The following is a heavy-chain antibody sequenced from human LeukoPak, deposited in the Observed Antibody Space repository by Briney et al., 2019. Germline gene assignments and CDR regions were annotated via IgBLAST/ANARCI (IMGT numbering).Heavy chain of an antibody. J-gene: IGHJ4*02. CDR2: ISVYNVNT. Sequence: GASVKVSCKTSGYTFTDYGISWVRQAPGQGLEWMGWISVYNVNTNYAQKFQGRVTMTRDTSTNTVYMELTSLTSDGTAVYFCARDEIFGVGTHFDYWGQGTLVIVSS. CDR3: ARDEIFGVGTHFDY. D-gene: IGHD3-3*01. CDR1: GYTFTDYG. V-gene: IGHV1-18*01.